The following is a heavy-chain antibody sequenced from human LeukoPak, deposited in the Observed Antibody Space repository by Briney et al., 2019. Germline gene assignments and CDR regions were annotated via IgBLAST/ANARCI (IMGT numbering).Heavy chain of an antibody. CDR3: ARERADGGSYPSDY. V-gene: IGHV4-34*01. CDR1: GGSFSGYY. J-gene: IGHJ4*02. CDR2: INHSGST. D-gene: IGHD1-26*01. Sequence: PSETLSLTCAVYGGSFSGYYWSWIRQPPGKGLEWIGEINHSGSTNYNPSLKSRVTISVDTSKNQFSLKLSSVTAADTAVYYCARERADGGSYPSDYWGQGTLVTVSS.